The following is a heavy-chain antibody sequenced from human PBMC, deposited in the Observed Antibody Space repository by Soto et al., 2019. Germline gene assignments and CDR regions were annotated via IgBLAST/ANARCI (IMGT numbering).Heavy chain of an antibody. D-gene: IGHD5-18*01. CDR2: IYTSGST. Sequence: PSETLSLTCTVSGGSISSYYWSWIRQPAGKGLEWIGRIYTSGSTNYNPSLKSRVTMSVDTSKNQFSLKLSSVAAADTAVYYCARATEGAMASYFDYWGQGTLVTVSS. CDR3: ARATEGAMASYFDY. J-gene: IGHJ4*02. V-gene: IGHV4-4*07. CDR1: GGSISSYY.